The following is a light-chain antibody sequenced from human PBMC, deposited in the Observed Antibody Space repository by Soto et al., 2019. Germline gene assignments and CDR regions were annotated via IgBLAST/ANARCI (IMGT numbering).Light chain of an antibody. V-gene: IGKV3-15*01. CDR1: QSVSSSY. CDR3: QQYNNWPMWT. Sequence: EIVLTQSPGTLSLSPGERATLSCRASQSVSSSYLAWYQRKPGQAPRLLIYGASTRATGIPARFSGSGSGIEFTLTINSLQSEDFAVYYCQQYNNWPMWTFGQGTKVDIK. J-gene: IGKJ1*01. CDR2: GAS.